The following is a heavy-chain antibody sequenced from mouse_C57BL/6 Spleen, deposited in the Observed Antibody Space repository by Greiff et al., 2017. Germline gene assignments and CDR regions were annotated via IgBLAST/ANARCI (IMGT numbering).Heavy chain of an antibody. Sequence: QVQLKQSGAELVKPGASVKLSCKASGYTFTEYTIHWVKQRSGQGLEWIGWFYPGSGSIKYNEKFKDKATLTADKSSSTVYMELSRLTSEDSAVXFCARHEWGGSNSYYAMDYWGPGTSVTVSS. D-gene: IGHD2-5*01. CDR1: GYTFTEYT. CDR3: ARHEWGGSNSYYAMDY. J-gene: IGHJ4*01. V-gene: IGHV1-62-2*01. CDR2: FYPGSGSI.